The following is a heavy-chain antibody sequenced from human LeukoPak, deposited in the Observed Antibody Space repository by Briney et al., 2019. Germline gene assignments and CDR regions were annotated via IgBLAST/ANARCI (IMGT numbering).Heavy chain of an antibody. CDR2: ISAYNGNT. CDR1: GYTFTSYG. J-gene: IGHJ6*02. Sequence: GASVKVSCKASGYTFTSYGISWVRQAPGQGLEWTGWISAYNGNTNYAQKLQGRVTMTTDTSTSTAYMELRSLRSDDTAVYYCAKTYYYDSSGYYLPYYYYYGMDVWGQGTTVTVSS. V-gene: IGHV1-18*01. D-gene: IGHD3-22*01. CDR3: AKTYYYDSSGYYLPYYYYYGMDV.